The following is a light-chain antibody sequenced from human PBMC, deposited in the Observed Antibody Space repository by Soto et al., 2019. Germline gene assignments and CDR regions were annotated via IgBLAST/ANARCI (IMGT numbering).Light chain of an antibody. CDR1: SSDVGGYNH. CDR2: EVT. CDR3: SSYTSSSTWV. V-gene: IGLV2-14*01. J-gene: IGLJ3*02. Sequence: QSVLTQPASVSGSPGQSITISCTGTSSDVGGYNHVSWYQQDPGKAPQLMIYEVTNRPSGVSNRFSGSKSGNTASLTISGLEAEDEADYYCSSYTSSSTWVFGGGTQLTVL.